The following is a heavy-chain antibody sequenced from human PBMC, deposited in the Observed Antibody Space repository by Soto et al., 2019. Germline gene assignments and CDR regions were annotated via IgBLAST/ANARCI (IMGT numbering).Heavy chain of an antibody. V-gene: IGHV4-59*01. CDR2: IYYSGST. CDR3: ARGRYYDILTIGADMDV. Sequence: LSLTCTVSGDSISSYYWSWIRQPPGKGLEWIGYIYYSGSTNYSPSLKSRVTISVDTSKNQFSLKLSSVTAADTAVYYCARGRYYDILTIGADMDVWGQGTTVTVSS. J-gene: IGHJ6*02. D-gene: IGHD3-9*01. CDR1: GDSISSYY.